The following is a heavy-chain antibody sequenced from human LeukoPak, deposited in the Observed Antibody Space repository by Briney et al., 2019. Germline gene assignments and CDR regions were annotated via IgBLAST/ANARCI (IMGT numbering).Heavy chain of an antibody. J-gene: IGHJ5*02. CDR3: AANDCSSTSCYSFWFDP. V-gene: IGHV3-48*01. D-gene: IGHD2-2*02. CDR1: GFTFSSYS. Sequence: GGSLRLSCAASGFTFSSYSMNWVRQAPGKGLEWVSYISSSSSTIYYADSVKGRFTISIDNAKNSLYLQMNSLRAEDTAVYYCAANDCSSTSCYSFWFDPWGQGTLVTVSS. CDR2: ISSSSSTI.